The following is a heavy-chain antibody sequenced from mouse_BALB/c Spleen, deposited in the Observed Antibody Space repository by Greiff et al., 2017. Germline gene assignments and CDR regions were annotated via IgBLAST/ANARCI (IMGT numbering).Heavy chain of an antibody. CDR3: ARCGYYDYDFDV. CDR1: GYTFTSYW. CDR2: INPSTGYT. J-gene: IGHJ1*01. Sequence: QVQLQQSGAELAKPGASVKMSCKASGYTFTSYWMHWVKQRPGQGLEWIGYINPSTGYTEYNQKFKDKATLTADKSSSTAYMQLSSLTSEDSAVYYCARCGYYDYDFDVWGAGTTVTVSS. V-gene: IGHV1-7*01. D-gene: IGHD2-4*01.